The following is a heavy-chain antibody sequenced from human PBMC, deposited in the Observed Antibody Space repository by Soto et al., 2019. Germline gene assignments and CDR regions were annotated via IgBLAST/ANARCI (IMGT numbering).Heavy chain of an antibody. J-gene: IGHJ4*02. CDR2: ISYDGSNK. D-gene: IGHD1-26*01. CDR1: GFTFSSYG. Sequence: QVQLVESGGGVVQPGRSLRLSCAASGFTFSSYGMHWVRQAPGKGLEWVAVISYDGSNKYYADSVKGRFTISRDNSKNTLDLPMNSLRAEDTAVYYCARSPYSVSYLAYFDYWGQGTLVTVSS. V-gene: IGHV3-30*03. CDR3: ARSPYSVSYLAYFDY.